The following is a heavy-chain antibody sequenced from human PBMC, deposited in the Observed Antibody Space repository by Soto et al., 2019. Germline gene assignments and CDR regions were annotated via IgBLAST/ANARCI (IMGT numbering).Heavy chain of an antibody. CDR1: GGTFSSYT. Sequence: QVQLVQSGTAVKKPGSSVKVSCKASGGTFSSYTISWVRQAPGQGLEWMGRIIPNLGIANYAQKFQGRVTITADKSTSTAYMELSSMTSDDTALYYCARSGYDDYDNAEYFQHWGQGTLVTVGS. D-gene: IGHD5-12*01. J-gene: IGHJ1*01. V-gene: IGHV1-69*02. CDR3: ARSGYDDYDNAEYFQH. CDR2: IIPNLGIA.